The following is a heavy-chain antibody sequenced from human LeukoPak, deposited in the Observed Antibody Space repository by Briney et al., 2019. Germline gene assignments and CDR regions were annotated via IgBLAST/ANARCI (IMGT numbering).Heavy chain of an antibody. D-gene: IGHD3-10*01. CDR3: ARGLGITMVRGVAHYFDY. Sequence: SETLSLTCAVSGGSISSGGYSWSWIRQPPGKGLEWIGYIYRSGSTYYNPSLKSRVTISVDRSKNQFSLKLSSVTAADTAVYYCARGLGITMVRGVAHYFDYWGQGTLVTVSS. J-gene: IGHJ4*02. V-gene: IGHV4-30-2*01. CDR2: IYRSGST. CDR1: GGSISSGGYS.